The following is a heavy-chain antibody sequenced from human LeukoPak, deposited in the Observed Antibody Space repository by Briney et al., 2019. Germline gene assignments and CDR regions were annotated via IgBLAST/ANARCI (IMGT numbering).Heavy chain of an antibody. Sequence: PGGSLRLSCAASGFTFDSYWMSWVRQAPGKGLEWVANIKQDGSEEYYVDSVKGRFTISRDNAKNSLYLQMNSLRAEDTAVYYCARAGRTFGGVIIYWGQGTLVTVSS. V-gene: IGHV3-7*01. CDR1: GFTFDSYW. D-gene: IGHD3-16*01. CDR2: IKQDGSEE. CDR3: ARAGRTFGGVIIY. J-gene: IGHJ4*02.